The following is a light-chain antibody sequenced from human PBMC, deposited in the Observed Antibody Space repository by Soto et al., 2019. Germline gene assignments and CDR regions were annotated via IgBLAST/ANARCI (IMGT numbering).Light chain of an antibody. CDR2: GAS. Sequence: EMVMTQSPATLSVSPGERATLSCRASQSVSSNLAWYQQKPGQAPRLLIYGASTRATGIPARFSGSGSGTEFTLTISSLQSEDFATYYCQQYDNLPRTFGQGTKVEIK. J-gene: IGKJ1*01. CDR3: QQYDNLPRT. CDR1: QSVSSN. V-gene: IGKV3-15*01.